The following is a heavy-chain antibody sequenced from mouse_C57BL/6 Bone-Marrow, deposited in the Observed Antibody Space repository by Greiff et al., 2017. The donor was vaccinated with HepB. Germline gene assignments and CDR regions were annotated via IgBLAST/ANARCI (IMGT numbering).Heavy chain of an antibody. D-gene: IGHD1-1*01. J-gene: IGHJ1*03. CDR2: IWSDGST. V-gene: IGHV2-6-1*01. Sequence: QVQLQQSGPGLVAPSQSLSITCTVSGFSLTSYGVHWVRQPPGKGLEWLVVIWSDGSTTYNSALKSRLSISKDNSKSQVFLKMNSLQTDDTAMYYCARHVYRSSYWYFDVWGTGTTVTVSS. CDR1: GFSLTSYG. CDR3: ARHVYRSSYWYFDV.